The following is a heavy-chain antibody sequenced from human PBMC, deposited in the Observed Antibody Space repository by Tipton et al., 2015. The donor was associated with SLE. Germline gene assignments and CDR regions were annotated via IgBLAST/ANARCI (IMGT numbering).Heavy chain of an antibody. Sequence: TLSLTCTVSGGSISSGSYYWSWIRQPAGKGLEWIGRIYTSGSTNYNPSLKSRVTISVDTSKNQFSLKLSSVTAADTAVYYCARGGAGRSDYWGQGTLVTVSS. D-gene: IGHD3-10*01. CDR3: ARGGAGRSDY. CDR1: GGSISSGSYY. J-gene: IGHJ4*02. CDR2: IYTSGST. V-gene: IGHV4-61*02.